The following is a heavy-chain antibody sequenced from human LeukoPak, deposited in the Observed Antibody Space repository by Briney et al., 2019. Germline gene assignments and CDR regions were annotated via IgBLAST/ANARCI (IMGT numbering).Heavy chain of an antibody. CDR2: ISAYNGNT. CDR3: ASLVRDTFDP. V-gene: IGHV1-18*01. D-gene: IGHD3-10*01. J-gene: IGHJ5*02. CDR1: GYTFTSYG. Sequence: ASVKVSCKASGYTFTSYGISWVRHAPRQGLEWMGWISAYNGNTNYAQKLQGRVTMTTDTSTSTAYMELRSLRSDDTAVYYCASLVRDTFDPWGQGTLVTVSS.